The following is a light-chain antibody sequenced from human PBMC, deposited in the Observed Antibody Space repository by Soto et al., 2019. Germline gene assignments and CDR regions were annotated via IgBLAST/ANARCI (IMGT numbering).Light chain of an antibody. V-gene: IGKV1-5*03. J-gene: IGKJ4*01. CDR1: QSISSW. Sequence: DIQMTQSPSTLSASVGDRVTITCRASQSISSWLAWYQQKPGKAPKLLIYKASSLESGVPSRFSGSGSGTEFTLTISSLQPDDFATYYCQQYNSYSPLTFGRGAKVEIK. CDR2: KAS. CDR3: QQYNSYSPLT.